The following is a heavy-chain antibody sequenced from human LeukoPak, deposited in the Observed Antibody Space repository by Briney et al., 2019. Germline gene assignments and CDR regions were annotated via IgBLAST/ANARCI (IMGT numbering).Heavy chain of an antibody. CDR2: IKEDGSAK. J-gene: IGHJ4*02. V-gene: IGHV3-7*01. CDR1: GFTFKSAW. D-gene: IGHD1-14*01. Sequence: GGSLRLSCAASGFTFKSAWMTWARQAPGKGLEWVANIKEDGSAKNYVGSVKGRFTISRDNAKNSLYLQLSSLRAEDTAVYYCARDIAYNTFDYWGQGTLVTVSS. CDR3: ARDIAYNTFDY.